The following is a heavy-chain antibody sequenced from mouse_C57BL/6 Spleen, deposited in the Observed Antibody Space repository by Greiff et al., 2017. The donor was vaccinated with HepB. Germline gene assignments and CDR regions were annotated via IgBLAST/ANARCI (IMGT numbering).Heavy chain of an antibody. CDR1: GYTFPTYW. V-gene: IGHV1-62-3*01. Sequence: QVQLQQPGAELVKPGASLTLSCKASGYTFPTYWMHWVKQRPGRGLEWIGRIDPNSGGTKYNEKFKSKAILTVDKPSSTAYMQLSSLTSEDSAVYYCAKGEYSTYVGDYWGQGTPLTVSS. J-gene: IGHJ2*01. CDR2: IDPNSGGT. CDR3: AKGEYSTYVGDY. D-gene: IGHD2-5*01.